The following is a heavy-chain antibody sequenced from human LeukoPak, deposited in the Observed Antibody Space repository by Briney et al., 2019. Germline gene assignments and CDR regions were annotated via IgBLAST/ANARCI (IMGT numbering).Heavy chain of an antibody. J-gene: IGHJ4*02. V-gene: IGHV4-59*08. CDR3: ARHGGWLAGARN. Sequence: SETLSLTCTVSGGSISNYYWSWIRQSPGKGLEWIGYIYYSGSTNCNPSLKSRVTISVDTSKNQFSLKLTSVTAADTAVYYCARHGGWLAGARNWGQGTLVTVSS. D-gene: IGHD6-19*01. CDR1: GGSISNYY. CDR2: IYYSGST.